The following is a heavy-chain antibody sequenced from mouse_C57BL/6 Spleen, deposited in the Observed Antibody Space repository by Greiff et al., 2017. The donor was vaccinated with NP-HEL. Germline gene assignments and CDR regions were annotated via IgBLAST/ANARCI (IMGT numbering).Heavy chain of an antibody. CDR1: GYSITSGYY. J-gene: IGHJ2*01. CDR3: AREGGYPDY. V-gene: IGHV3-6*01. Sequence: EVQLVESGPGLVKPSQSLSLTCSVTGYSITSGYYWNWIRQFPGNKLEWMGYISYDGSNNYNPSLKNRISITRDTSKNQFFLKLNSVTTEDTATYYCAREGGYPDYWGQGTTLTVSS. CDR2: ISYDGSN. D-gene: IGHD2-2*01.